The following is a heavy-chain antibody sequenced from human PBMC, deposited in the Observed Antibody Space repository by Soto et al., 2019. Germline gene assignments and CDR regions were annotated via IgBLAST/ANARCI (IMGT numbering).Heavy chain of an antibody. CDR2: SSNSGTFT. CDR1: GFSISDHY. J-gene: IGHJ4*02. CDR3: ARSGDNYKCLDS. D-gene: IGHD1-1*01. V-gene: IGHV3-11*05. Sequence: QVQLVESGGGLVKPGGSLRLTCAASGFSISDHYMSWIRQAPRQGVEWVSYSSNSGTFTKYADSVKGRFSISRDNAKNTLYLEINSLRGEDTAIYYCARSGDNYKCLDSWGQGTPVTVSS.